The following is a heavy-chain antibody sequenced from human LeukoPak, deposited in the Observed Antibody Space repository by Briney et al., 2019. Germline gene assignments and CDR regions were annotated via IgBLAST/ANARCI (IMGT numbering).Heavy chain of an antibody. CDR3: ANYRKPQGLDY. CDR1: RFTFSTYA. Sequence: GGSLRLSCAVSRFTFSTYAMSWVRQAPGQGLEWVSAISANGADKYYADSVKGRFTISRDNSKNTLFLQVTSLRVEDTAVYYCANYRKPQGLDYWGQGTLVTVSS. CDR2: ISANGADK. D-gene: IGHD1-14*01. V-gene: IGHV3-23*01. J-gene: IGHJ4*02.